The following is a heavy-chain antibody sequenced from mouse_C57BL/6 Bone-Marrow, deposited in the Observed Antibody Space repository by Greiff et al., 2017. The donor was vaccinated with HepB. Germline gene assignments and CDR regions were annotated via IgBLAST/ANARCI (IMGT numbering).Heavy chain of an antibody. CDR1: GFTFSDFY. D-gene: IGHD2-2*01. V-gene: IGHV7-1*01. Sequence: EVQLMESGGGLVQSGRSLRLSCATSGFTFSDFYMEWVRQAPGKGLEWIAASRNKANDYTTEYSASVKGRFIVSRDTSQSILYLQMNALRAEDTAIYYCARDAGRLRALDYWGQGTSVTVSS. CDR2: SRNKANDYTT. J-gene: IGHJ4*01. CDR3: ARDAGRLRALDY.